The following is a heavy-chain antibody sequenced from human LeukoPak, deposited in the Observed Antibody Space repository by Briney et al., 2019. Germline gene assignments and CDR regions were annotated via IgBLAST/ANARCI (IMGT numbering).Heavy chain of an antibody. CDR2: IYYSGST. D-gene: IGHD3-9*01. Sequence: SGTLSLTCTVSDGSISSSSYYWGWIRQPPGKGLEWIGSIYYSGSTYYNPSLKSRVTISVDTSKNQFSLKLSSVTAADTAVYYCARHRIARYYDILTGAFDIWGQGTMLTVSS. J-gene: IGHJ3*02. CDR3: ARHRIARYYDILTGAFDI. CDR1: DGSISSSSYY. V-gene: IGHV4-39*01.